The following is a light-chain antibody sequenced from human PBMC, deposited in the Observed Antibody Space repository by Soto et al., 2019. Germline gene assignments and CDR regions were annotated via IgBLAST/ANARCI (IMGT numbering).Light chain of an antibody. CDR1: QGISSY. J-gene: IGKJ2*01. CDR2: AAS. CDR3: QQYYSYVYT. V-gene: IGKV1-8*01. Sequence: AIRMTQSPSSLSASTGDRVTITCRASQGISSYLAWYQQKPGKAPKLLIYAASTLQSGVPSRFSGSGSGTDFTLTIRCLQSEDFATYYCQQYYSYVYTFGQGTKLEIK.